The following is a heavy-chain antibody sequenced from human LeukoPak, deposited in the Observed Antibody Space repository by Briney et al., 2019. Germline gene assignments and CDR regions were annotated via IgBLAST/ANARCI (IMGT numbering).Heavy chain of an antibody. CDR2: ISSSSSYI. CDR1: GFTFSSYA. CDR3: VPDSYGFLGMDV. J-gene: IGHJ6*03. D-gene: IGHD5-18*01. V-gene: IGHV3-21*01. Sequence: PGGSLRLSCAASGFTFSSYAMNWVRQAPGKGLEWVSSISSSSSYIYYADSVKGRFTISRDNAKNSLYLQMNSLRAEDTAVYYCVPDSYGFLGMDVWGKGTTVTISS.